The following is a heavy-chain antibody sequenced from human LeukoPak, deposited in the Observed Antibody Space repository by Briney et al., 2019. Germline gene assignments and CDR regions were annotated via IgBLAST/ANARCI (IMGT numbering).Heavy chain of an antibody. CDR2: IKQDGSAK. CDR3: ARDLVGGDY. Sequence: GGSLRLSCAASGFTFSSYWMSWVRQAPGKGLEWVANIKQDGSAKYYVNSVKGRFTISRDNAKNSLYLQMNSPRAEDTAVYYCARDLVGGDYWGQGTLVTVSS. V-gene: IGHV3-7*01. D-gene: IGHD2-15*01. J-gene: IGHJ4*02. CDR1: GFTFSSYW.